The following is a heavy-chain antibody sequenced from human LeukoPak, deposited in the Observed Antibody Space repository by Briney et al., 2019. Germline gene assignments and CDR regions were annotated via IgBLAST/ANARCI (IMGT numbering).Heavy chain of an antibody. CDR2: IYYSGST. CDR3: ARAEGYCSSTSCPYYYMDV. CDR1: GGSISSYY. D-gene: IGHD2-2*01. V-gene: IGHV4-59*01. Sequence: PSETLSLTCTVSGGSISSYYWSWIRQPPGKGLEWIGYIYYSGSTNYNPSLKSRVTISVDTSKNQFSLKLSSVTAADTAVYYCARAEGYCSSTSCPYYYMDVWGKGTTVTVSS. J-gene: IGHJ6*03.